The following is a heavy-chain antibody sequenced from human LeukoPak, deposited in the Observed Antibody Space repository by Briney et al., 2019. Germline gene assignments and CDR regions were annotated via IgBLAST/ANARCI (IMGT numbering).Heavy chain of an antibody. CDR3: ARDNSVGDNAWWFDP. CDR2: INPTGGST. Sequence: ASVKVSCKAAGYTFTSYYLHWVRQAPGRGLEWLGLINPTGGSTAYGRRFQGRHTMTSDMSTSTDYMELSSLRSEDTAICYCARDNSVGDNAWWFDPWGQGTLLTVSS. D-gene: IGHD1-26*01. CDR1: GYTFTSYY. J-gene: IGHJ5*02. V-gene: IGHV1-46*01.